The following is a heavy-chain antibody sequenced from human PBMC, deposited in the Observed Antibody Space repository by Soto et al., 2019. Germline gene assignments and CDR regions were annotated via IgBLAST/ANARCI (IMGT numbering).Heavy chain of an antibody. Sequence: QVQFVQSGAEVKMPGASVKVSCKASGYTFTNYNVHWVRQAPGQGLEWMAIIYARGGSTSYAQNFQGRVTVTWDTSTSTVYLELNSLRSDDTAVYYCFRGGYDDYGKEGRYLGQGTLVTVSS. J-gene: IGHJ4*02. CDR2: IYARGGST. D-gene: IGHD5-12*01. CDR1: GYTFTNYN. V-gene: IGHV1-46*01. CDR3: FRGGYDDYGKEGRY.